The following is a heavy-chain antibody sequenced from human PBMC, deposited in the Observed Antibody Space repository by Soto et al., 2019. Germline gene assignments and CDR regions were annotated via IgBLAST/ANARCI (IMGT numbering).Heavy chain of an antibody. CDR1: GFTFSDHY. J-gene: IGHJ4*02. Sequence: EVQLVESGGGSVQPGGSLRLSCAASGFTFSDHYMDWVRQAAGKGLEWAGRIRNRANSYGTDYAAAVKGRFTISRDDSKNSLNLQMSSLRTADTAIYYCVRVRLAASTRVFDYWGQGTLVTVSS. CDR3: VRVRLAASTRVFDY. V-gene: IGHV3-72*01. D-gene: IGHD2-2*01. CDR2: IRNRANSYGT.